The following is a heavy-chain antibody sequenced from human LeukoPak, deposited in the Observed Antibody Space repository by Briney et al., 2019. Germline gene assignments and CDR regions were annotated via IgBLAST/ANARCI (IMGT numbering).Heavy chain of an antibody. Sequence: GGSLRLSCAASGFTFSSYAMHWVRQAPGKGLEWVAVISYDGSNKYYADSVKGRFTISRDNSKNTLYLQMNSLRAEDTAVYYCALVEEPAALYAFDIWGQGTMVTVSS. CDR2: ISYDGSNK. CDR1: GFTFSSYA. CDR3: ALVEEPAALYAFDI. J-gene: IGHJ3*02. V-gene: IGHV3-30*04. D-gene: IGHD2-2*01.